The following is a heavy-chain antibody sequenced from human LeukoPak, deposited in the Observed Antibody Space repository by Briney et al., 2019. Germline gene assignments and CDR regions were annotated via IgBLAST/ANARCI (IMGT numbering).Heavy chain of an antibody. D-gene: IGHD1-26*01. J-gene: IGHJ3*01. CDR2: INWNTGSI. CDR3: AKDTRAIVGGIHNSFDV. CDR1: GFTFDDYA. Sequence: PGGSLRLSCAASGFTFDDYAMHWVRQSPGKGLEWVSGINWNTGSIDYADSVKGRFTISRDNAKSSLYLQMNSLRSEDTALYYCAKDTRAIVGGIHNSFDVWGQGTMVTVSS. V-gene: IGHV3-9*01.